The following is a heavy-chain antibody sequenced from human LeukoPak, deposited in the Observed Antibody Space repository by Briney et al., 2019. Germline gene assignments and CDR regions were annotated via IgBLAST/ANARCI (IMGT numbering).Heavy chain of an antibody. Sequence: PGESLRLSCAASGLTFRNFGMHWVRQAPGMGLEWVSAISASGGSTYYADSVKGRFTISRDSSKSTLYLQMNTLRAEDTAVYYCAKRIATAGPYFDYWGQGALVTVSS. J-gene: IGHJ4*02. CDR1: GLTFRNFG. CDR3: AKRIATAGPYFDY. CDR2: ISASGGST. D-gene: IGHD6-13*01. V-gene: IGHV3-23*01.